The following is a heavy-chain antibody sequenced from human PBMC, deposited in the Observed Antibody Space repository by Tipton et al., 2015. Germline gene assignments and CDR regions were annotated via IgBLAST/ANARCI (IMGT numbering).Heavy chain of an antibody. CDR2: IQYSGST. D-gene: IGHD4-23*01. J-gene: IGHJ4*02. Sequence: TLSLTCSVSSDSISKYYWSWIRQPPGKELEWIGYIQYSGSTNYNPSLKSRVTISVDTSKTQFSLKMSSVTASDTAVYYCARARGRHGGLFDSKGQGTLVTVSS. CDR1: SDSISKYY. V-gene: IGHV4-59*01. CDR3: ARARGRHGGLFDS.